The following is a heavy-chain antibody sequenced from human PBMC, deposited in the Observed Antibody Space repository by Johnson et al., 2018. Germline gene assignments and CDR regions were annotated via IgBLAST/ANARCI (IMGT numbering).Heavy chain of an antibody. D-gene: IGHD5-12*01. Sequence: QVQLQESGPGLVKSLETLSLICTISGGSISRHSWSWIRQSPGKGLEWIGNVFYSGDTNYNPSLKSRVPISADTSKNQFSLKLRSVTAADTAVYYCARESTFYSGYAKSYEAFDIWGQGTLVTVSS. CDR2: VFYSGDT. CDR1: GGSISRHS. CDR3: ARESTFYSGYAKSYEAFDI. V-gene: IGHV4-59*11. J-gene: IGHJ3*02.